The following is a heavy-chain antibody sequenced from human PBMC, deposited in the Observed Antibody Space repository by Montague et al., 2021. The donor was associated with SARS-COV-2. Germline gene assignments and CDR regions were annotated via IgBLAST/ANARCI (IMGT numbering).Heavy chain of an antibody. CDR3: ARGTWGPHPENDY. CDR1: GYNFSSYW. CDR2: INPSESFT. J-gene: IGHJ4*02. Sequence: QSGAEVKKPGESLKISCEASGYNFSSYWITWVRQMPGKGLERMGRINPSESFTNYSPSFQGHVTISADTAIRTAFLQWSSLTASDTAIYYCARGTWGPHPENDYWGQGTLVTVSS. V-gene: IGHV5-10-1*01. D-gene: IGHD3-16*01.